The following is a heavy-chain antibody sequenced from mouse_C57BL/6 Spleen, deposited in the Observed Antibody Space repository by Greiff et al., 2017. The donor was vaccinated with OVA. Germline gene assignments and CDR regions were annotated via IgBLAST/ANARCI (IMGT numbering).Heavy chain of an antibody. CDR3: ARWDTTVVEGNY. V-gene: IGHV1-50*01. CDR2: IDPSDSYT. D-gene: IGHD1-1*01. Sequence: VQLQQPGAELVKPGASVKLSCKASGYTFTSYWMQWVKQRPGQGLEWIGEIDPSDSYTNYNQKFKGKATLTVDTSSSTAYMQLSSLTSEDSAVYYCARWDTTVVEGNYWGQGTTLTVSS. J-gene: IGHJ2*01. CDR1: GYTFTSYW.